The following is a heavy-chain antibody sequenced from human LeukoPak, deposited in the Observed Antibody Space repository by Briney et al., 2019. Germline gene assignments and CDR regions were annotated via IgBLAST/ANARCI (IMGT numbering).Heavy chain of an antibody. Sequence: SETLYLTCAVSGDSISCCYWTWIRQSADKGLEWIGRVFISGSTNYNPPLQGRVTMSVDRSRSQFPLRLRSVTAADTAVYYCVRQGYNYGAFNAWGQGTLVTVSS. D-gene: IGHD5-18*01. V-gene: IGHV4-4*07. CDR3: VRQGYNYGAFNA. CDR2: VFISGST. J-gene: IGHJ4*02. CDR1: GDSISCCY.